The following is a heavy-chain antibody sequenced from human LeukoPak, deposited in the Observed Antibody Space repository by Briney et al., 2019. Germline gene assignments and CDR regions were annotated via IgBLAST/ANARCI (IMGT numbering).Heavy chain of an antibody. V-gene: IGHV1-2*02. CDR2: VDPISGAS. D-gene: IGHD5-18*01. CDR1: GYTFAGHY. CDR3: ARGPSIRYSYGYGY. J-gene: IGHJ4*02. Sequence: ASVKVSCKASGYTFAGHYMHWVRQAPGQGLEWIGWVDPISGASTYAQKFQGRVTMTRDTSISTAYMELSRLRSDDTAVYYCARGPSIRYSYGYGYWGQGTLVTVSS.